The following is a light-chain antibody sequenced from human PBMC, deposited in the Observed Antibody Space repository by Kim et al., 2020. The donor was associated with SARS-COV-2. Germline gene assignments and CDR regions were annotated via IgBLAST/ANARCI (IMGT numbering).Light chain of an antibody. CDR2: GKN. Sequence: LGQTVRITCQGDSRITYYAGWYQQKPGQAPILVIYGKNNRPSGIPDRFSGSSSGNTASLTVTGAQAVDEADYYCNSRDNSGDHVVFGGGTQLTVL. V-gene: IGLV3-19*01. CDR3: NSRDNSGDHVV. J-gene: IGLJ3*02. CDR1: SRITYY.